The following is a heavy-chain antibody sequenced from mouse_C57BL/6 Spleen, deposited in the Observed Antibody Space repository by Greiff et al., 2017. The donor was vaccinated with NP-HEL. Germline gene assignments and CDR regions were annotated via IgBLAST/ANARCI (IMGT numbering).Heavy chain of an antibody. J-gene: IGHJ3*01. Sequence: QVQLQQPGAELVKPGASVKMSCKASGYTFTSYWITWVKQRPGQGLEWIGDIYPGSGSTNYNEKFKSKATLTVDTSSSTAYMQLSSLTSEDSAVYYCARRGDYDEEAWFAYWGQGTLVTVSA. CDR1: GYTFTSYW. CDR3: ARRGDYDEEAWFAY. CDR2: IYPGSGST. V-gene: IGHV1-55*01. D-gene: IGHD2-4*01.